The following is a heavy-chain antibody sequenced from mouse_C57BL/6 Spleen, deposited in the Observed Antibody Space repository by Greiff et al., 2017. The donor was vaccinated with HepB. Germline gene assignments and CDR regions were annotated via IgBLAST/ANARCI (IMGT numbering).Heavy chain of an antibody. V-gene: IGHV1-54*01. CDR2: INPGSGGT. Sequence: VQLQQSGAELVRPGTSVKVSCKASGYAFTNYLIEWVKQRPGQGLEWIGVINPGSGGTNYNEKFKGKATLTADKSSSTAYMQLSSLTSEDSAVYFCASDYDYLDYWGQGTTLTVSS. D-gene: IGHD1-1*02. J-gene: IGHJ2*01. CDR1: GYAFTNYL. CDR3: ASDYDYLDY.